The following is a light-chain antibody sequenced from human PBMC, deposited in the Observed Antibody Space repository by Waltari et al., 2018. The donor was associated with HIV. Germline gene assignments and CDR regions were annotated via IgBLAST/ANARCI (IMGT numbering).Light chain of an antibody. Sequence: EIVMTQSPATLSVSPGERATLSCRASQSVSSNLAWYQQKPGQAPRLLIFGASTRATGIPARFSGGGSGTDFTLSINSLQSEDFALYYCQQYIDWPRTFGQGTKVEIK. V-gene: IGKV3-15*01. CDR1: QSVSSN. CDR3: QQYIDWPRT. J-gene: IGKJ1*01. CDR2: GAS.